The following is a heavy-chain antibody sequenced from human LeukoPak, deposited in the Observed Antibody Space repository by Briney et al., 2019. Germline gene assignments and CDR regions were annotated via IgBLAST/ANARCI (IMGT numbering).Heavy chain of an antibody. Sequence: PGGSLRLSCAASGFTVSSNYMSWVRQAPGKGLEWVSVIYTGGSTYYADSVKGRFTISRDNSKNTLYLQMDSLRAGDTAVYYCARATGIAASGPAYRGQGTLVTVSS. CDR2: IYTGGST. D-gene: IGHD6-13*01. CDR1: GFTVSSNY. CDR3: ARATGIAASGPAY. V-gene: IGHV3-66*01. J-gene: IGHJ4*02.